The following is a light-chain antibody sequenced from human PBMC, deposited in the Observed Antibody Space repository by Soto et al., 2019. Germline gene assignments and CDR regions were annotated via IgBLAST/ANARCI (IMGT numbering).Light chain of an antibody. CDR2: DDI. CDR3: SSYTSTSTPWV. V-gene: IGLV2-14*02. Sequence: QSALTQPASVSGSPGQSITISCTGTTSDIGTYNFVSWYLQYPGKAPKLLIYDDIKRPSGVSNRFSGSKSGNTAALTISGVQAEDEADYYCSSYTSTSTPWVFGGGTKLTVL. J-gene: IGLJ3*02. CDR1: TSDIGTYNF.